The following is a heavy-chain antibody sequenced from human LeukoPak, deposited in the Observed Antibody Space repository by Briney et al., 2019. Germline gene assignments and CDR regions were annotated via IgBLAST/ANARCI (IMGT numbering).Heavy chain of an antibody. D-gene: IGHD1-1*01. J-gene: IGHJ4*02. CDR1: GGSIGKTSYY. CDR2: IYYSGTT. Sequence: SETLSLTCTVSGGSIGKTSYYWGWLRQPPGKGLEWIGNIYYSGTTYYNPSLKSRVTISVDTSKNQFSLTLNSVTAADTAVYFCARFKQLGRSFDSWGLGSLVTVSS. V-gene: IGHV4-39*07. CDR3: ARFKQLGRSFDS.